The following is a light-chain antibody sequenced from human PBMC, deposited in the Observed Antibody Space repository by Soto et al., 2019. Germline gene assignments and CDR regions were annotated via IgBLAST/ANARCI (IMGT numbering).Light chain of an antibody. J-gene: IGLJ1*01. CDR3: QSYDSRLSAPYV. V-gene: IGLV1-40*01. Sequence: QSALTQPPSVSGAPGQRVTISCTGSSSNIGAGYDVHWYQQLPGTAPKLLIYGNSNRPSGVPDRFSGSKSGTSASLAITGLQAEDEADYYCQSYDSRLSAPYVFGTGTKVTVL. CDR1: SSNIGAGYD. CDR2: GNS.